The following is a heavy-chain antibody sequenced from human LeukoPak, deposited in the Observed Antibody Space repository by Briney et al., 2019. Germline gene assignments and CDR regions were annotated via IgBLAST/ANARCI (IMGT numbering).Heavy chain of an antibody. CDR2: ISSSSSYI. J-gene: IGHJ6*02. D-gene: IGHD3-3*01. V-gene: IGHV3-21*01. Sequence: GGFLRLSCAASGFTFSSYSMNWVRQAPGKGLEWVSSISSSSSYIYYADSVKGRFTISRDNAKNSLYLQMNSLRAEDTAVYYCATDFWSGYYSGVWGQGTTVTVSS. CDR3: ATDFWSGYYSGV. CDR1: GFTFSSYS.